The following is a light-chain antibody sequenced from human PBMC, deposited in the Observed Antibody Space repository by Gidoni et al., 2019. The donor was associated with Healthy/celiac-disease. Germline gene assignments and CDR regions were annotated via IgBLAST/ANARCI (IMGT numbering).Light chain of an antibody. CDR1: SSDVGSYNL. V-gene: IGLV2-23*01. Sequence: QSALTQPASGSGSPGQSSTISCTGISSDVGSYNLVSWYQQHTGKAPKLMIYEGSKRPSGVSNRFSGSKSGNTASLTISGLQAEDEADYYCCSYAGSSYVFGTGTKVTVL. J-gene: IGLJ1*01. CDR3: CSYAGSSYV. CDR2: EGS.